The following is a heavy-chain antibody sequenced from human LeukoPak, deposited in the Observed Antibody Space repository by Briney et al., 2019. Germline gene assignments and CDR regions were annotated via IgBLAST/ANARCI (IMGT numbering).Heavy chain of an antibody. D-gene: IGHD4-23*01. J-gene: IGHJ5*02. CDR2: IYYSGST. CDR3: ARSNSYVNWFDP. Sequence: SETLSLTCTVSGGSISSNNYYWGWIRQPPGKGLEWLGSIYYSGSTYYNPSLKSRVTISVDTSKNQFSLKLRSVTAADTAVYYCARSNSYVNWFDPWGQGTLVTVSS. CDR1: GGSISSNNYY. V-gene: IGHV4-39*01.